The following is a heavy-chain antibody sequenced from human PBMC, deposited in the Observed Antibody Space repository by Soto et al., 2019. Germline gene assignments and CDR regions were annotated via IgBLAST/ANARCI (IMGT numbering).Heavy chain of an antibody. CDR3: ARPTDFYYYAMDV. CDR2: ISGYNGNT. Sequence: QVRLVQSGADVKKPGASVKVSCKASGYTFTSFGINWVRQAPGQGLEWMGWISGYNGNTNYALNLQDRVTMTRDTSTSTAYMELRSLRSDDTAVYYCARPTDFYYYAMDVWGQGTTVTVSS. J-gene: IGHJ6*02. CDR1: GYTFTSFG. V-gene: IGHV1-18*01.